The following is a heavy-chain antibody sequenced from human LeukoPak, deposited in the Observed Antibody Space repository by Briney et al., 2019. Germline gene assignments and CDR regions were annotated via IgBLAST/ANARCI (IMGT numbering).Heavy chain of an antibody. J-gene: IGHJ4*02. CDR2: ISWNSGSI. D-gene: IGHD3-22*01. CDR3: AKGLYYYDSSGYYSPFDY. CDR1: GFTFDDYA. V-gene: IGHV3-9*01. Sequence: PGGSLRLSCAASGFTFDDYAMHWVRQAPGKGLEWVSGISWNSGSIGYAASVKGRFTISRDNAKNSLYLQMNILRAEDTALYYCAKGLYYYDSSGYYSPFDYWGQGTLVTVSS.